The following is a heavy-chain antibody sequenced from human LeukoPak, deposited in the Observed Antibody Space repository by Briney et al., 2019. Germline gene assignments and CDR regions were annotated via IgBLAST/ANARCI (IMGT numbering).Heavy chain of an antibody. Sequence: SVKVSCKASGFTFTSSAMQWVRQARGQRLEWIGWVVVGSGNTNYAQKFQERVTITRDMSTSTAYMELSSLRSEDTAVYYCAADRSYYYDSSGFASSIWGQGTMVTVSS. V-gene: IGHV1-58*02. CDR3: AADRSYYYDSSGFASSI. D-gene: IGHD3-22*01. J-gene: IGHJ3*02. CDR1: GFTFTSSA. CDR2: VVVGSGNT.